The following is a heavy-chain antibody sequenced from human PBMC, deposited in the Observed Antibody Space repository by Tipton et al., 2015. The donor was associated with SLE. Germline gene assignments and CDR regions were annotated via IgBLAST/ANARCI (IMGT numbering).Heavy chain of an antibody. D-gene: IGHD5-18*01. Sequence: TLSLTCAVSGYSISSGYYWSWIRQPPGKGLEWIGEINHSGSTNYNPSLKSRVTISVDTSKNQFSLKLSSVTAADTAVYYCARLNTAKDAFDIWGQGTMVTVSS. CDR3: ARLNTAKDAFDI. J-gene: IGHJ3*02. V-gene: IGHV4-34*01. CDR2: INHSGST. CDR1: GYSISSGYY.